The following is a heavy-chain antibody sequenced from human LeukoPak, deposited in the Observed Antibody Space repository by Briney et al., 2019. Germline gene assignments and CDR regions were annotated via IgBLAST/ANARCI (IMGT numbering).Heavy chain of an antibody. Sequence: PSETLSLTCTVSGGSLSSYYWSWIRQPPGKGLEWIGYIYYSGSTNYNPSLKSRVTISVDTSKNQFSLKLSSVTAADTAVYYCARSTRRRRGDYYYYGMDVWGKGTTVTVSS. J-gene: IGHJ6*04. V-gene: IGHV4-59*01. CDR3: ARSTRRRRGDYYYYGMDV. CDR1: GGSLSSYY. D-gene: IGHD1-1*01. CDR2: IYYSGST.